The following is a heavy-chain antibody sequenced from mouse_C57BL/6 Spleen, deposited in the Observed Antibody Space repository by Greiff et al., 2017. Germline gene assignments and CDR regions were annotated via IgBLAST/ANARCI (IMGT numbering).Heavy chain of an antibody. J-gene: IGHJ2*01. V-gene: IGHV5-9-1*02. Sequence: EVQVVESGEGLVKPGGSLKLSCAASGFTFSSYAMSWVRQTPEKRLEWVAYISSGGDYIYYADTVKGRFTISRDNARNTLYLQMSSLKSEDTAMYYCTRDGTTVGFDYWGQGTTLTVSS. CDR1: GFTFSSYA. D-gene: IGHD1-1*01. CDR3: TRDGTTVGFDY. CDR2: ISSGGDYI.